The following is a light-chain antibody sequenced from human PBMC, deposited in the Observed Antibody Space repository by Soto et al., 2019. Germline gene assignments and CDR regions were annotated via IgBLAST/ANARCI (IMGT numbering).Light chain of an antibody. CDR3: QKYYAALIT. V-gene: IGKV1-27*01. Sequence: DIQMTQSPSSLSASVGDRVTITCRASQGISNSLAWYQQKPGKVPKLLIYAASILQSGVPSRFSGSGSGTDFTLTISSLQPEDVATYYCQKYYAALITFGPGTRVDIK. CDR1: QGISNS. CDR2: AAS. J-gene: IGKJ3*01.